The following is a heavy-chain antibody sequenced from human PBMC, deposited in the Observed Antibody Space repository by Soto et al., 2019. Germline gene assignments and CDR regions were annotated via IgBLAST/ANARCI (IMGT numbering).Heavy chain of an antibody. Sequence: SQTLSLTCAVSGDSISSRSHYWNWIRRVPGKGLEFIGYIFYTGATYYNPSLRGRISMSVDTSKNQFSLTLRSVTAADTAIYYCAREGRHSGGMRESWFDPWGQGTRVTVSS. V-gene: IGHV4-31*02. CDR2: IFYTGAT. J-gene: IGHJ5*02. CDR1: GDSISSRSHY. CDR3: AREGRHSGGMRESWFDP. D-gene: IGHD3-10*01.